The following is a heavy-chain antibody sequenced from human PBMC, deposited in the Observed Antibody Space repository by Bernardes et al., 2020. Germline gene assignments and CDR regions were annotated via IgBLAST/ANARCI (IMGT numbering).Heavy chain of an antibody. CDR1: GFSFSSYA. Sequence: GRSLRVSCAASGFSFSSYAMSWVRQAPGKGLEWVSGISLSRGGGATVYADTVKCRFTISGDNYKYPLYLHMNSLKAEDTAVDFCAKDRGSGVGFAYWGQGTLVTVSS. D-gene: IGHD3-10*01. CDR3: AKDRGSGVGFAY. J-gene: IGHJ4*02. CDR2: ISLSRGGGAT. V-gene: IGHV3-23*01.